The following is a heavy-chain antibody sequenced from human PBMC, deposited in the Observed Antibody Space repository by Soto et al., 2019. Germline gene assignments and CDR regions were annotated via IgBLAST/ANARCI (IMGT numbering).Heavy chain of an antibody. CDR3: ARGIDIAISPAKGAFDY. CDR1: GGSFSGYY. D-gene: IGHD3-9*01. J-gene: IGHJ4*02. V-gene: IGHV4-34*01. Sequence: PSETLSLTCAVYGGSFSGYYWSWIRQPPGKGLEWIGEINHSGSTNYNPSLKSRVTISVDSSTNQFSLKLTSVTAADTAVYFCARGIDIAISPAKGAFDYWGPGVLVSGSS. CDR2: INHSGST.